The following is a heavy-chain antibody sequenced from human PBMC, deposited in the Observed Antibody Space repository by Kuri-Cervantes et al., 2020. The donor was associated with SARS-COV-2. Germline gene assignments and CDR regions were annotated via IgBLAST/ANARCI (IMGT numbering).Heavy chain of an antibody. J-gene: IGHJ4*02. V-gene: IGHV4-39*01. CDR3: ARLRVDYGDYSRQYYFDY. CDR2: IYYSGST. CDR1: GGSISSRSYY. D-gene: IGHD4-17*01. Sequence: ESLKISCTVSGGSISSRSYYWGWIRQPPGKGLEWIGSIYYSGSTYYNPSLKSRVTISVDTSKNQFSLKLSSVTAADTAVYYCARLRVDYGDYSRQYYFDYWGQGTLVTVSS.